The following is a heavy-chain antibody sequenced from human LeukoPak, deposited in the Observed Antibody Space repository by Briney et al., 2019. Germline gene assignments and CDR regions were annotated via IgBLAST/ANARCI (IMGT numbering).Heavy chain of an antibody. CDR1: GGSLSSYY. V-gene: IGHV4-59*01. CDR2: IYYSGST. CDR3: ASNTLDCTNGVCYTGIFDY. D-gene: IGHD2-8*01. Sequence: SETLSLTCTVSGGSLSSYYWSWIRQPPGKGLEWIGYIYYSGSTNYNPSLKSRVTISVDTSKNQFSLKLSSVTAADTAVYYCASNTLDCTNGVCYTGIFDYWGQGTLVTVSS. J-gene: IGHJ4*02.